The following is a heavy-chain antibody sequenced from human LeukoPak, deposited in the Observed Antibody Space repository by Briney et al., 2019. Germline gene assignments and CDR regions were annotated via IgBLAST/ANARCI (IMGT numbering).Heavy chain of an antibody. CDR1: GASISSSSYY. D-gene: IGHD1-14*01. Sequence: PSETLSLTCTVSGASISSSSYYWGWIRQPPGKGLEWIGSIYYSGSTYYNPSLKSRVPISVDTSKNQFSLKLSSVTAADTAVYYCARDVSITGTTFDPWGQGTLVTVSS. CDR3: ARDVSITGTTFDP. CDR2: IYYSGST. V-gene: IGHV4-39*07. J-gene: IGHJ5*02.